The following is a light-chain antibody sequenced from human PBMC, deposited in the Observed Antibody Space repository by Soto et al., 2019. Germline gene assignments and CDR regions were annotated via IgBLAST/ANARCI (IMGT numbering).Light chain of an antibody. Sequence: QSALTQPRSVSGSPGQSVTISCTGTSSDVGGYNYVSWCQQHPGKAPKLIIYEVSNRPSGVSNRFSGSKSGNTASLTISGLQAEDEADYYCISYTTSSTYVFGTGTKLTVL. CDR1: SSDVGGYNY. V-gene: IGLV2-14*01. J-gene: IGLJ1*01. CDR3: ISYTTSSTYV. CDR2: EVS.